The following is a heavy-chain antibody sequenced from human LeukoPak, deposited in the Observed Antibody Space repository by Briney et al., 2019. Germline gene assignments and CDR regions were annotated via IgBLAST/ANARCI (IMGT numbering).Heavy chain of an antibody. CDR2: INAGNGNT. J-gene: IGHJ6*02. D-gene: IGHD2-15*01. CDR3: ARGHSGGYYYYGMDV. V-gene: IGHV1-3*01. CDR1: GYTFTSYA. Sequence: ASVKVSCKASGYTFTSYAMHWVRQAPGQRLEWMGWINAGNGNTKYSQKFQGRVTITRDTSASTAYMELSSLTSEDTAVYYCARGHSGGYYYYGMDVWGQGTTVTVSS.